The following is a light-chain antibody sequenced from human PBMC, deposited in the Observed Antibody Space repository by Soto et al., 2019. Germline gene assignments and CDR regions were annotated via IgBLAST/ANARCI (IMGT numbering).Light chain of an antibody. CDR3: QKYNNWNQK. CDR1: QTINNN. J-gene: IGKJ1*01. Sequence: VMRHSRSGLSVSPGERATLSCRASQTINNNVAWYQLKDGQVPRLVIYGEYTRATDIPARFSGSGSGKELSLTITSPHSEDFEEYPCQKYNNWNQKLGQGNNVDIK. V-gene: IGKV3-15*01. CDR2: GEY.